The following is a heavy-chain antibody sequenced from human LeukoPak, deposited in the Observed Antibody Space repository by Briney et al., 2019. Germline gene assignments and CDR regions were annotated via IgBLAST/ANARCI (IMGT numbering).Heavy chain of an antibody. CDR1: GFTFSDFW. Sequence: GGSLRLSCAGSGFTFSDFWMSWVRQTPGKGLEWVANIKEDGTEKNLVDSVKGRFTISRDNTKNLLFLEMNNLRGDDTAIYYCVRESRPGGAMGLYHNLDYWGQGTLVAVSS. V-gene: IGHV3-7*01. CDR3: VRESRPGGAMGLYHNLDY. D-gene: IGHD1-1*01. J-gene: IGHJ4*02. CDR2: IKEDGTEK.